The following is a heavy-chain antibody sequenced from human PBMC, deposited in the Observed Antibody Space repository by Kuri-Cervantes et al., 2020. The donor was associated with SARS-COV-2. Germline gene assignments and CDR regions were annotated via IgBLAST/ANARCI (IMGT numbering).Heavy chain of an antibody. J-gene: IGHJ6*03. Sequence: SVKVSCKASGYTFTGYYMHWVRQAPGQGLEWMGGIIPIFGTASYAQKFQGRVTITTDESTSTAYMELSSLRSEDTAVYYCARDIVEWETTDYYMDVWGKGTPVTVSS. V-gene: IGHV1-69*05. CDR1: GYTFTGYY. CDR2: IIPIFGTA. D-gene: IGHD1-26*01. CDR3: ARDIVEWETTDYYMDV.